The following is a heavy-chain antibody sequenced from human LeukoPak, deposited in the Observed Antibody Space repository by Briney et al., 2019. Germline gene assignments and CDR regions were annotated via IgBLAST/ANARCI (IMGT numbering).Heavy chain of an antibody. CDR3: ARVTYYYGSGSSIDY. V-gene: IGHV4-31*03. Sequence: PSETLSLTCTVSGGSISSGGYYWSWIRQHPGKGLEWIGYIYYSGSTYYNPSLKSRVTISVDTSKNQFSLKLSSVTAADTAVYYCARVTYYYGSGSSIDYWGQGTLVTVSS. J-gene: IGHJ4*02. CDR1: GGSISSGGYY. CDR2: IYYSGST. D-gene: IGHD3-10*01.